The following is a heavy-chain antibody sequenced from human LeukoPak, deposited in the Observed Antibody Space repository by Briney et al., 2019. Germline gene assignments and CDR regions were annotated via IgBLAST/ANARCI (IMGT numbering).Heavy chain of an antibody. CDR3: ADRSTYYDFWSGPGGFDY. Sequence: SETLSLTCAVYGGSFSGYYWSWIRQPPVKGLEWIGEINHSGSTNYNPSLKSRVTISVDASKNQFSLKLSSVTAADTAVYYCADRSTYYDFWSGPGGFDYWGQGTLVTVSS. D-gene: IGHD3-3*01. CDR1: GGSFSGYY. CDR2: INHSGST. V-gene: IGHV4-34*01. J-gene: IGHJ4*02.